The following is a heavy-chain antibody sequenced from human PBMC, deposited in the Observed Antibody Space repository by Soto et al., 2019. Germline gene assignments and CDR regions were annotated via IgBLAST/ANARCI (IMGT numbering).Heavy chain of an antibody. CDR2: IIPIFGTA. J-gene: IGHJ4*02. D-gene: IGHD1-7*01. Sequence: SVKVSCKASGGTFSSYAISWVRQAPGQGLEWMGGIIPIFGTANYAQKFQGRVTITADESTSTAYMELSSLRSEDTAVYYCARGPELRDYFDSWGQGTLVTVSS. V-gene: IGHV1-69*13. CDR1: GGTFSSYA. CDR3: ARGPELRDYFDS.